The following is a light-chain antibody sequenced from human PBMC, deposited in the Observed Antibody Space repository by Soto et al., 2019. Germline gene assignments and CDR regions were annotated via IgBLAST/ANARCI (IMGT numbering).Light chain of an antibody. V-gene: IGKV3-15*01. J-gene: IGKJ3*01. Sequence: EIVMTQSPATLSVSPGERATLSCRASQSVSSNLAWYQQKPGQAPRLLIYGASTRATGIPARFSGSGSGTEFTLTISSLQSEDFAVYYCQQYNNWPFYSALGPRTKVDIK. CDR2: GAS. CDR1: QSVSSN. CDR3: QQYNNWPFYSA.